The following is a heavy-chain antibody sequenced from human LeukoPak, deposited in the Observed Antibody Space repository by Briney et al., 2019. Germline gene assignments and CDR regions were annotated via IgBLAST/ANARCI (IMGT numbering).Heavy chain of an antibody. CDR1: GYTFTSYG. CDR2: ISAYNGNT. V-gene: IGHV1-18*01. J-gene: IGHJ5*02. CDR3: ARAHPRYPKYYCDSSGYYFLNWFDP. D-gene: IGHD3-22*01. Sequence: ASVKVSCKASGYTFTSYGISWVRQAPGQGLEWMGWISAYNGNTNYAQKLQGRVTMTTDTSTSTAYMELRSLRSDDTAVYYCARAHPRYPKYYCDSSGYYFLNWFDPWGQGTLVTVSS.